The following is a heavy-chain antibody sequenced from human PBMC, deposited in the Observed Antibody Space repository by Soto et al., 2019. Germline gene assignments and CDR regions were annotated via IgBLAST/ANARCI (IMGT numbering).Heavy chain of an antibody. CDR1: GGSISSSTYY. J-gene: IGHJ4*02. V-gene: IGHV4-39*01. Sequence: QLQLQESGPGLVKPSETLSLICSVSGGSISSSTYYWGWVRQPPGKGLGWIGSIHYSGSTYYNPSLKSRLTISVDTSKSPFSLRLSSVTAADTAFYYGARLLYYDSSGSRFYFDSWGQGTLVTVSS. CDR2: IHYSGST. D-gene: IGHD3-22*01. CDR3: ARLLYYDSSGSRFYFDS.